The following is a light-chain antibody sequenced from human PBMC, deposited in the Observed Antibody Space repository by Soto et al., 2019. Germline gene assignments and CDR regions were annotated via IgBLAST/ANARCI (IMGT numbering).Light chain of an antibody. J-gene: IGKJ5*01. CDR2: DAS. V-gene: IGKV3-11*01. CDR1: QSVSSY. CDR3: QQRSNWPSIT. Sequence: EIVLTQSPATLSFSPGERATLSCGVIQSVSSYLAWYQQKPGQAPRLLIYDASNRATGIPARFSGSVSGTDFTLTISSLEPEDFAVYYCQQRSNWPSITFGQGTRLEIK.